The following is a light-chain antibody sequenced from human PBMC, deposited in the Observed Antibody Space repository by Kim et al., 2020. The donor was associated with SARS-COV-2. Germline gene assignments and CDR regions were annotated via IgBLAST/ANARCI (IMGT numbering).Light chain of an antibody. CDR3: SSYTSSSTLYV. Sequence: QSINISCTGTSSDVGGYNYVSWYQEHPGKAPKLMIYDVSNRPSGVSNRFSGSKSGNTASLTISGLQAEDDADYYCSSYTSSSTLYVFGTGTKVTVL. CDR2: DVS. CDR1: SSDVGGYNY. V-gene: IGLV2-14*03. J-gene: IGLJ1*01.